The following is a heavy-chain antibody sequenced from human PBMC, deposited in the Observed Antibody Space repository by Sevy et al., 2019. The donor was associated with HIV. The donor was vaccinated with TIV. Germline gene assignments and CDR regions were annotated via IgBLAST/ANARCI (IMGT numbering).Heavy chain of an antibody. J-gene: IGHJ4*02. CDR2: IWYDGSNK. CDR1: GFTFSSYG. CDR3: ARDQKGVFGVVNLDY. D-gene: IGHD3-3*01. Sequence: GGSLRLSCAASGFTFSSYGMHWVRQAPGKGLEWVAVIWYDGSNKYYADSVKGRFTISRDNSKNTLYLQMNSLRAEDTAVYYCARDQKGVFGVVNLDYWGQGTLVTVSS. V-gene: IGHV3-33*01.